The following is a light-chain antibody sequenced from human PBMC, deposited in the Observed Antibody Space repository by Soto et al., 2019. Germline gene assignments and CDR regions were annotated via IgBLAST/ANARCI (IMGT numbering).Light chain of an antibody. Sequence: VLTQSPGSLSLSPGERATLSCRASQSISSTYLAWYQQKPGQAPSLLIYGASSRATGIPGRFSGSGSGTDFTLTISRLEPEDFAVYYCQQHGSSPWTFGQGTKV. CDR2: GAS. CDR3: QQHGSSPWT. CDR1: QSISSTY. V-gene: IGKV3-20*01. J-gene: IGKJ1*01.